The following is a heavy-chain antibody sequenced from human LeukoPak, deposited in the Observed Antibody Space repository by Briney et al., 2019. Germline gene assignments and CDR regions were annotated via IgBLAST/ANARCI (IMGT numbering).Heavy chain of an antibody. V-gene: IGHV1-18*01. J-gene: IGHJ6*02. Sequence: ASVKVSCKASGYTFTSYGISWVRQAPGQGLEWMGWISAYNGNTNYAQKLQGRVTMTTDTSTSTAYMELRSLRSDDTAVYYCARDGYSGYDPYYYYYYGMDVWGQGTTVTFSS. D-gene: IGHD5-12*01. CDR1: GYTFTSYG. CDR2: ISAYNGNT. CDR3: ARDGYSGYDPYYYYYYGMDV.